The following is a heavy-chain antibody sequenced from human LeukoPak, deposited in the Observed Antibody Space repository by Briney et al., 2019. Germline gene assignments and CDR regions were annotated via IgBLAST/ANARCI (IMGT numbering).Heavy chain of an antibody. CDR2: IIPIFGTA. CDR3: AREYSNWGANYYYYYMDV. CDR1: GGTFSSYA. J-gene: IGHJ6*03. D-gene: IGHD4-11*01. V-gene: IGHV1-69*05. Sequence: GSSVKVSCKASGGTFSSYAISWVRQAPGQGLEWMGRIIPIFGTANYAQKFQGRVTITTDESTSIAYKELSSLRPEDTAVYYCAREYSNWGANYYYYYMDVWGKGTAVTVSS.